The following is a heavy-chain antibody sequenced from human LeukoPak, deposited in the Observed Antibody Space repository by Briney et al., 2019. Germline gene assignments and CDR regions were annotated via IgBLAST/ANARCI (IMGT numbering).Heavy chain of an antibody. V-gene: IGHV3-21*01. CDR1: GFTFSNYN. Sequence: GGSLRLSCAASGFTFSNYNMNWVRQAPGKAMEWVASITSSGTYIFYADSVKGRFTISRDNAKNSLYLQMDSLGPEDTAVYYCARDPYSGNYGNDYYYYLDVWGKGTTVTISS. D-gene: IGHD1-26*01. CDR3: ARDPYSGNYGNDYYYYLDV. CDR2: ITSSGTYI. J-gene: IGHJ6*03.